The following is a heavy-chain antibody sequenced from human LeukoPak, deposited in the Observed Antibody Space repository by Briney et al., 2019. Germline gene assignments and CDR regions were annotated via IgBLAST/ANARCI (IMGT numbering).Heavy chain of an antibody. CDR2: IKRKTEGSTT. CDR3: TKTYYDILA. J-gene: IGHJ4*02. D-gene: IGHD3-9*01. CDR1: GFTFSNAW. V-gene: IGHV3-15*01. Sequence: NPGGSLRLSCAASGFTFSNAWMRWVRQAAGKGLEWVGRIKRKTEGSTTDYAAPVKGRFTISRDDSKNTLYLQMNSLKTEDTAVYYCTKTYYDILAWGQGTLVTVSS.